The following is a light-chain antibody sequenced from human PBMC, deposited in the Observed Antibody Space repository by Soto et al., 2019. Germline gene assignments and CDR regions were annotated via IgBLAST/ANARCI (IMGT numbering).Light chain of an antibody. CDR1: QSVSSY. CDR2: EAS. Sequence: EIVLTQSPATLSLSPGERATLSCRASQSVSSYLAWYQQKVGQAPRLLIYEASNRDTGIPARFSGSGSGTNFTLTISGLEPEDFAVYYCQQRSNWAYTFGQGTKLEIK. V-gene: IGKV3-11*01. J-gene: IGKJ2*01. CDR3: QQRSNWAYT.